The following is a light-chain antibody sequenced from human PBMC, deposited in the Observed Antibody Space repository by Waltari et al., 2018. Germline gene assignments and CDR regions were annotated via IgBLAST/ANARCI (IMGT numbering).Light chain of an antibody. CDR3: QQSHTMMYT. J-gene: IGKJ2*01. Sequence: DIQLTQSPYSLSASVGDRVTITCRASQNIDTFLNWYQQRPGKAPKVLIYGASSLQSGVPSRFRGSGSGTHFTLTISSLQPDDFATYFCQQSHTMMYTFGQGTKLEIK. CDR2: GAS. V-gene: IGKV1-39*01. CDR1: QNIDTF.